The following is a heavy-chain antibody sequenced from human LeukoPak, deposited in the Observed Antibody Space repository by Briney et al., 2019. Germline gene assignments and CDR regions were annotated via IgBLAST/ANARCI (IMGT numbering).Heavy chain of an antibody. CDR1: GFTFNNYA. Sequence: GGSLTLSCAASGFTFNNYAMHWVRQAPGEGLEWVAVISFDGTVQYYADSVKGRFTISRDNAKNSLYLQMDSLRAEDTAIYYCTTDHVGAIVEFDSWGQGTLVTVSS. D-gene: IGHD2-21*01. CDR3: TTDHVGAIVEFDS. J-gene: IGHJ4*02. V-gene: IGHV3-30*04. CDR2: ISFDGTVQ.